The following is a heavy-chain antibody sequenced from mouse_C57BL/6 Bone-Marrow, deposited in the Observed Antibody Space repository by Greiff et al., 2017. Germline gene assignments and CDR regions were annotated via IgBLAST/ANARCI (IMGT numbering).Heavy chain of an antibody. CDR2: IYPGNSDT. J-gene: IGHJ4*01. CDR3: RRDDSNLAWGDY. CDR1: GYTFTSYW. Sequence: VQLQQSGTVLARPGASVKMSCKTSGYTFTSYWMHWVQQRPGQGLEWIGAIYPGNSDTSYNQKFKGKAKLTAVTSASTAYIELSSLTDEDSAVYCCRRDDSNLAWGDYWGQGTSVTGSS. D-gene: IGHD2-5*01. V-gene: IGHV1-5*01.